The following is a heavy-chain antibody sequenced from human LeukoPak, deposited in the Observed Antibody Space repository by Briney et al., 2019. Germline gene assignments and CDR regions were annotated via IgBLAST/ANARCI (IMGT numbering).Heavy chain of an antibody. J-gene: IGHJ4*02. CDR1: GYSFTSYW. D-gene: IGHD2-15*01. V-gene: IGHV5-51*01. CDR2: IYPGDSDT. CDR3: ARQGCSGGSCYSKEFDY. Sequence: GESLKISCKGSGYSFTSYWIGWVRQMPGKGLEWMGIIYPGDSDTRYSPSFQGQVTISADKSISTAYPQWSSLKASDTAMYYCARQGCSGGSCYSKEFDYWGQGTLVTVSS.